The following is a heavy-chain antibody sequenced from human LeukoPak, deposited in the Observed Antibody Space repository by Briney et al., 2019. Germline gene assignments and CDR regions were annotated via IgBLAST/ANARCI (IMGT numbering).Heavy chain of an antibody. CDR3: AIHLSRDAFDI. CDR2: MNPNSGNT. V-gene: IGHV1-8*01. CDR1: GYTFTSYD. Sequence: ASVKVSCKASGYTFTSYDINWVRQATGQGLEWMGWMNPNSGNTGCAQKFQGRVTMTRNTSISTAYMELSSLRSEDTAVYYCAIHLSRDAFDIWGQGTMVTVSS. J-gene: IGHJ3*02.